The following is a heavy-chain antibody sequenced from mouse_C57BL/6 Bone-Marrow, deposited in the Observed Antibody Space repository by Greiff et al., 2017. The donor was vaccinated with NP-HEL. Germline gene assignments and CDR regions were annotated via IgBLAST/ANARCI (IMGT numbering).Heavy chain of an antibody. J-gene: IGHJ3*01. D-gene: IGHD2-3*01. Sequence: QVQLQQPGAELVMPGASVKLSCKASGYTFTSYWMHWVKQRPGHGLEWIGEIDPSDSYTNYNQKFKGKSTLTVDKSSSTAYMQLSSLTSEDSAVYYCARDENDGYRGFAYWGQGTLVTVSA. V-gene: IGHV1-69*01. CDR1: GYTFTSYW. CDR3: ARDENDGYRGFAY. CDR2: IDPSDSYT.